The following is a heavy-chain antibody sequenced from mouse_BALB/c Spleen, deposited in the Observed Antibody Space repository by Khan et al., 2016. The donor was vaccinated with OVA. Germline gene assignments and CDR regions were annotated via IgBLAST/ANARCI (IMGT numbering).Heavy chain of an antibody. Sequence: EVELVESGGDLVKPGGSLKLSYAASGFTFSSYSMSWVRQTPDKRLEWVATISSAGDYTYYPDSVKGRFTISRDNAKNTLYLQMSSLKSEDTAMYYCASHLTGSFAYWGQGTLVTVSA. J-gene: IGHJ3*01. D-gene: IGHD4-1*01. CDR2: ISSAGDYT. CDR3: ASHLTGSFAY. CDR1: GFTFSSYS. V-gene: IGHV5-6*01.